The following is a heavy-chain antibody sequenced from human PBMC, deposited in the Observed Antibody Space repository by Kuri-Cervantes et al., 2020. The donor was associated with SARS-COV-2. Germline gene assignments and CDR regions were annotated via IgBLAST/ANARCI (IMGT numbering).Heavy chain of an antibody. J-gene: IGHJ6*03. Sequence: GSLRLSCAVYGGSFSGYYWSWIRQPPGKGLEWIGEINHSGSTNYNPPLKSRVTISVDMSKNQFSLRLSSVTAADTAMYYCARRREGVVPATILGLGYFLYFSMDVWGKGTSVTVSS. D-gene: IGHD2-2*01. V-gene: IGHV4-34*01. CDR1: GGSFSGYY. CDR2: INHSGST. CDR3: ARRREGVVPATILGLGYFLYFSMDV.